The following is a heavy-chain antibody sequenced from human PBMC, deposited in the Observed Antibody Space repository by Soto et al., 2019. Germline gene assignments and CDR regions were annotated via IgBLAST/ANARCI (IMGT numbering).Heavy chain of an antibody. D-gene: IGHD3-3*01. CDR2: INPNSGGT. Sequence: GASVKVSCKASGYTFTGYYMHWVRQAPGQGLEWMGWINPNSGGTNYAQKFQGRVTMTRDTSISTAYMELSRLRSDDTAVYYCARGYSNDFWSGYYNWFDPWGQGTLVTVSS. J-gene: IGHJ5*02. CDR3: ARGYSNDFWSGYYNWFDP. V-gene: IGHV1-2*02. CDR1: GYTFTGYY.